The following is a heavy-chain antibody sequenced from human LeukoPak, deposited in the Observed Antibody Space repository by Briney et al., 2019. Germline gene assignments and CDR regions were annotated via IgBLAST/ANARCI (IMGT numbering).Heavy chain of an antibody. CDR2: IYSGGSP. CDR1: GLIVNANY. J-gene: IGHJ6*02. CDR3: ARDAGNSGYGMDV. D-gene: IGHD6-19*01. Sequence: SGGSLRLSCAASGLIVNANYMNWVRQAPGKGLEWVSVIYSGGSPFYADSVKGRFTISRDNSKNTVYLQVNSLRDEDTAVYYCARDAGNSGYGMDVWGQGTTVTVSS. V-gene: IGHV3-53*01.